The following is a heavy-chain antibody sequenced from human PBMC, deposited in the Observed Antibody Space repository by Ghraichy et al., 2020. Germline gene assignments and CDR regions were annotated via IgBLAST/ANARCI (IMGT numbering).Heavy chain of an antibody. CDR3: ARGRWLAFDI. CDR1: GGSFSGYY. V-gene: IGHV4-34*01. CDR2: INHSGST. D-gene: IGHD4-23*01. J-gene: IGHJ3*02. Sequence: SETLSLTCAVYGGSFSGYYWSWIRQPPGKGLEWIGEINHSGSTNYNPSLKSQVTISVDTSKNQFSLKLSSVTAADTAVYYCARGRWLAFDIWGQGTMVTVSS.